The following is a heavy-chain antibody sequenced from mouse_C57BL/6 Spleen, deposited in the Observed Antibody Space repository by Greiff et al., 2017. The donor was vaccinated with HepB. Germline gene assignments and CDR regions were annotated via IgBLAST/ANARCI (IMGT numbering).Heavy chain of an antibody. CDR1: GYTFTSYW. Sequence: VQLQQPGAELVRPGSSVKLSCKASGYTFTSYWMDWVKQRPGQGLEWIGNIYPSDSETHYNQKFKDKATLTVDKSSSTAYMQLSSLTSEDSAVYYCARGGLGLRGWFAYWGQGTLVTVSA. J-gene: IGHJ3*01. CDR2: IYPSDSET. CDR3: ARGGLGLRGWFAY. V-gene: IGHV1-61*01. D-gene: IGHD2-4*01.